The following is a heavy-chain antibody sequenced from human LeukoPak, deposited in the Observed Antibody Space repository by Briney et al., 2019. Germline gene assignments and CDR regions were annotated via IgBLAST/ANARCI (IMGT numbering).Heavy chain of an antibody. CDR3: AREDGYCSGGNCYSYFDS. CDR2: IKKTGSET. J-gene: IGHJ4*02. V-gene: IGHV3-7*01. CDR1: GFTFSSYW. Sequence: GGSLRLSCAASGFTFSSYWMSWVRQAPGKGLEWVAYIKKTGSETYYVDSVKGRFTITRDNTRNSLFLQMYSLRAEDTAVYFCAREDGYCSGGNCYSYFDSWGQGTLVTVSS. D-gene: IGHD2-15*01.